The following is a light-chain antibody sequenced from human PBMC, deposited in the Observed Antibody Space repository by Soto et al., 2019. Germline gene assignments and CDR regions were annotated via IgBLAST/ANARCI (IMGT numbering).Light chain of an antibody. Sequence: DSQMTQSPSTLSASVGDRVTITCRASQTIYSWLAWYQQKPGKLPKLLIYQASGLESGVPSRFSGSGSGTEFTLTISSLQPDDFAIYYCQEYNTYTWTFGQGTKVEVK. CDR1: QTIYSW. V-gene: IGKV1-5*03. J-gene: IGKJ1*01. CDR3: QEYNTYTWT. CDR2: QAS.